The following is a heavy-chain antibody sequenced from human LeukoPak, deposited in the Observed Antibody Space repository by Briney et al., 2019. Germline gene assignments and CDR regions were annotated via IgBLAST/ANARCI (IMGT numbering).Heavy chain of an antibody. D-gene: IGHD2-21*01. V-gene: IGHV3-64*01. J-gene: IGHJ4*02. CDR2: ISSNGGST. Sequence: HPGGSLRLSCAASGFTFSSYAMHWVRQAPGKGLEYVSAISSNGGSTYYANSVKGRFTISRDNSKNTLYLQMGSLRAEDMAVYYCARGGGRLTPFDYWGQGTLVTVSS. CDR3: ARGGGRLTPFDY. CDR1: GFTFSSYA.